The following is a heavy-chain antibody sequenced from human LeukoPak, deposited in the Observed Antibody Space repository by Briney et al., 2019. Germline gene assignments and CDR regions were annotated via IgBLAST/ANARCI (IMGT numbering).Heavy chain of an antibody. D-gene: IGHD3-22*01. J-gene: IGHJ2*01. Sequence: PPQTLSLTCAVSGGSISSGGYSRSWIRQPPGKGLEWIGYIYHSGSTYYNPSLKSRVTISVDRSKNQFSLKLSSVTAADTAVYYCSAGYYDSSGYFDLWGRGTLVTVSS. CDR2: IYHSGST. CDR1: GGSISSGGYS. V-gene: IGHV4-30-2*01. CDR3: SAGYYDSSGYFDL.